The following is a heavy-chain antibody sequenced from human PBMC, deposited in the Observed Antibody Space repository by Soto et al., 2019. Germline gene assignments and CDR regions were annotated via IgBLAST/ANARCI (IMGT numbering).Heavy chain of an antibody. CDR1: GYTFTGYY. Sequence: ASVKVSCKASGYTFTGYYMYWVRQAPGQGLEWMGWINSDSGGTNYAQNFQGRVTMTRDTSIRTAYMELSRLTPDDTAVYYCARPYCGSTSCHGWFAPWGQGTLVTSPQ. D-gene: IGHD2-2*01. J-gene: IGHJ5*02. V-gene: IGHV1-2*02. CDR3: ARPYCGSTSCHGWFAP. CDR2: INSDSGGT.